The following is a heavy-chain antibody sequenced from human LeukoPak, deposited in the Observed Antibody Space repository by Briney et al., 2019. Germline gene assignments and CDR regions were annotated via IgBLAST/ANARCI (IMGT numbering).Heavy chain of an antibody. CDR3: ARDRLRWELRGDAFDI. V-gene: IGHV3-30*02. D-gene: IGHD1-26*01. J-gene: IGHJ3*02. CDR2: IRYDGSNK. CDR1: GFTFSSYG. Sequence: GGSLRLSCAASGFTFSSYGMHWVRQAPGKGLEWVAFIRYDGSNKYYADSVKGRFTISRDNSKNTLNLQMNSLRAEDTAVYYCARDRLRWELRGDAFDIWGQGTMVTVSS.